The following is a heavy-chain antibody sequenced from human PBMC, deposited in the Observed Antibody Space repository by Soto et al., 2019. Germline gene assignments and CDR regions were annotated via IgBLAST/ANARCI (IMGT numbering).Heavy chain of an antibody. CDR3: ERDRSYYDSSGSYSPPY. Sequence: PGGSLRLSCAASGFTFSSYAMNWVRQAPGKGLEWVSAISGSAATTHFADSVKGRSTISRDNSKNTLYLQMNSLRAKDTAVYYCERDRSYYDSSGSYSPPYWGQGTLVTVSS. D-gene: IGHD3-22*01. CDR1: GFTFSSYA. V-gene: IGHV3-23*01. J-gene: IGHJ4*02. CDR2: ISGSAATT.